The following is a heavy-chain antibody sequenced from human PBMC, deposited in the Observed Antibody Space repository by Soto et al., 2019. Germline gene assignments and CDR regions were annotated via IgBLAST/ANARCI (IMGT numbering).Heavy chain of an antibody. CDR2: VYYTGST. CDR1: GGSIESYY. J-gene: IGHJ5*02. Sequence: QVQLQESGPGLVEPSETLSLTCTVSGGSIESYYWSWIRQSPGRGLEWIAYVYYTGSTAYNPSLKSRVSMSADTSKNQFSLHLSSVTAADTAVYYCARSLWFGESPLSPWGQGTLVTVSS. V-gene: IGHV4-59*03. D-gene: IGHD3-10*01. CDR3: ARSLWFGESPLSP.